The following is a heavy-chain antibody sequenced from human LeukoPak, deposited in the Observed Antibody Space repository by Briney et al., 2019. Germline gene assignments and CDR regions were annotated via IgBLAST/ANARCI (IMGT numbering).Heavy chain of an antibody. J-gene: IGHJ6*02. CDR3: ARSKSIDYYGMDV. V-gene: IGHV3-53*01. D-gene: IGHD6-6*01. CDR1: GFAVSSNY. Sequence: PGGSLRLSCAASGFAVSSNYMSWVRQAPGKGLEWVSVIYSGGSTYYADSVKGRFTISRDNSKNTLYLQMNSLRAEDTAVYYCARSKSIDYYGMDVWGQGTTVTVSS. CDR2: IYSGGST.